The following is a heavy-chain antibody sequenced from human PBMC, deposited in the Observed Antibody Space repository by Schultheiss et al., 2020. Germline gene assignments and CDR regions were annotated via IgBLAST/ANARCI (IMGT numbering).Heavy chain of an antibody. D-gene: IGHD4-17*01. V-gene: IGHV3-33*01. CDR3: ARDRDYGDYYYYYGMDV. Sequence: GGSLRLSCAASGFTFSSYSMNWVRQAPGKGLEWVAVIWYDGSNKYYADSVKGRFTISRDNSKNTLYLQMNSLRAEDTAVYYCARDRDYGDYYYYYGMDVWGQGTTVTVSS. CDR1: GFTFSSYS. J-gene: IGHJ6*02. CDR2: IWYDGSNK.